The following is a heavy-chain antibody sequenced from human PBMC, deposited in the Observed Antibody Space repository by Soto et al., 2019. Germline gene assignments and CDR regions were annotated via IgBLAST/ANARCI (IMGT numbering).Heavy chain of an antibody. V-gene: IGHV1-69*13. Sequence: SVKVSCKASGGTFSSYAISWVRQAPGQGLEWMGGIIPIFGTANYAQKFQGRVTITADESTSTAYMELSSLRSEDTAVYYCARMGAVAGGAFDIWGQGTMVTVSS. CDR1: GGTFSSYA. D-gene: IGHD6-19*01. CDR3: ARMGAVAGGAFDI. J-gene: IGHJ3*02. CDR2: IIPIFGTA.